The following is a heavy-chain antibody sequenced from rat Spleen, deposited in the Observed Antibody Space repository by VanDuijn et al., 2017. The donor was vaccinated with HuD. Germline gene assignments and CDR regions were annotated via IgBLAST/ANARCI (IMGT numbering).Heavy chain of an antibody. V-gene: IGHV2-43*01. CDR2: IWPGGST. Sequence: QVPLKESGPGLVQPSQTLSLTCTVSGFSLTSYHVSWVRQPPGKGLEWMGVIWPGGSTAYNSLLKSRLSISRDTSKSQVFLKMNSLQTEDTATYYCARNSSPSGFVMDAWGQGVMVTVSS. CDR3: ARNSSPSGFVMDA. CDR1: GFSLTSYH. D-gene: IGHD1-2*01. J-gene: IGHJ2*01.